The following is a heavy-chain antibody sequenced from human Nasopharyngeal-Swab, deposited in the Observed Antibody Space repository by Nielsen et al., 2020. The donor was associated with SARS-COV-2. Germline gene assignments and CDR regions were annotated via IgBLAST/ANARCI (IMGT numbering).Heavy chain of an antibody. CDR1: GGSISSGDYY. D-gene: IGHD5-18*01. J-gene: IGHJ6*03. CDR2: IYYSGST. CDR3: ARKQEGAMVFNYYYYMDV. Sequence: SETLSLTCTVSGGSISSGDYYWSWIRQPPGKGLEWIGYIYYSGSTNYNPSLKSRVTISVDKSKNQFSLKLSSVTAADTAVYYCARKQEGAMVFNYYYYMDVWGKGTTVTVSS. V-gene: IGHV4-30-4*01.